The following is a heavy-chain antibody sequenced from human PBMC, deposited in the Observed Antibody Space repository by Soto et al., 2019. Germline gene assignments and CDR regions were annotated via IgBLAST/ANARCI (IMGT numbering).Heavy chain of an antibody. CDR2: IYYGGST. D-gene: IGHD3-10*01. CDR3: ARVRVSGRFGALLQYFDY. CDR1: GGSVSSGSYY. Sequence: QVQLQESGPGLVKPSETLSLTCTVSGGSVSSGSYYWSWIRQPPGKGLEWIGYIYYGGSTNYNPSPKSRVTISVATSKNQYSLKLSSVPAADTAVYYCARVRVSGRFGALLQYFDYWGQGTLVTVSS. J-gene: IGHJ4*02. V-gene: IGHV4-61*01.